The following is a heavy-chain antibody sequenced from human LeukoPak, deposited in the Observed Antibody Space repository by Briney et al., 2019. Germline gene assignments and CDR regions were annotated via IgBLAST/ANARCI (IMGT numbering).Heavy chain of an antibody. CDR1: GYTFTGYY. J-gene: IGHJ2*01. V-gene: IGHV1-2*02. D-gene: IGHD2-15*01. Sequence: ASVKVSCKASGYTFTGYYMHWVRQAPGQGLEWMGWINPNSGGTNYAQKFQGRVTMTRDTSISTAYMELSRLRSDDTAVYYCARDRYCSGVSCPPGWYFDLWGRGTLVTVSS. CDR3: ARDRYCSGVSCPPGWYFDL. CDR2: INPNSGGT.